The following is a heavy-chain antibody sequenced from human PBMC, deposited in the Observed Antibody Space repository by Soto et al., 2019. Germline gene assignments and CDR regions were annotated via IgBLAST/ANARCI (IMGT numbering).Heavy chain of an antibody. V-gene: IGHV1-46*03. CDR1: GYTFTSYY. J-gene: IGHJ3*02. Sequence: GASVKVSCKASGYTFTSYYMHWVRQAPGQGLEWMGIINPSGGSTSYAQKFQGRVTMTRDTSTSTVYMELSSLRSEDTAEYYCARGAGIVVVIAIPDYDAFDIWGQGTMVTVSS. D-gene: IGHD2-21*01. CDR2: INPSGGST. CDR3: ARGAGIVVVIAIPDYDAFDI.